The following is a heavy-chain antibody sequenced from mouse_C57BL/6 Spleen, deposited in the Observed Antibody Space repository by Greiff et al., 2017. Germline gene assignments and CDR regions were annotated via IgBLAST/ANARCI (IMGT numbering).Heavy chain of an antibody. CDR1: GYTFTSYW. Sequence: QVQLQQPGAELVMPGASVKLSCKASGYTFTSYWMHWVKQRPGQGLEWIGEIDPSDSYTNYNQKFKGKSTLTVEKSSSTAYMQLSSLTSEDSAVYYGGRWGRRVYFDVWGTGTTVTVSS. CDR3: GRWGRRVYFDV. CDR2: IDPSDSYT. J-gene: IGHJ1*03. V-gene: IGHV1-69*01.